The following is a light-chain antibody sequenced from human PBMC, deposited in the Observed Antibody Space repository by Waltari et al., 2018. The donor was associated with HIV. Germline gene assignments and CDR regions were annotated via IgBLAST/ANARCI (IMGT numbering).Light chain of an antibody. Sequence: QSVLTQPSSVSGAPGQRVTFSCTGSSSTIGAGHDVHWYQRLPGTSPKLLIYGNTNRPSGVPDRFSGSKSATSASLAITGLQAEDEADYFCQSFDSSLGGSVFGTGTTVTVL. CDR2: GNT. CDR3: QSFDSSLGGSV. CDR1: SSTIGAGHD. J-gene: IGLJ1*01. V-gene: IGLV1-40*01.